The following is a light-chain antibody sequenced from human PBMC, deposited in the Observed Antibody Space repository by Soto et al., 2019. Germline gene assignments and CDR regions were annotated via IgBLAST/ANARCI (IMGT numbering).Light chain of an antibody. CDR3: QQYGNSPWT. J-gene: IGKJ1*01. V-gene: IGKV3-20*01. CDR2: GAS. Sequence: EIVLTHSPGTLSLSPGERATLSCRASQSVSSSYLAWYQQKPGQAPRLLIYGASNRATGMPDRFSGSESETDFTLTISRLEPEDFAVYYCQQYGNSPWTFGQGTKVES. CDR1: QSVSSSY.